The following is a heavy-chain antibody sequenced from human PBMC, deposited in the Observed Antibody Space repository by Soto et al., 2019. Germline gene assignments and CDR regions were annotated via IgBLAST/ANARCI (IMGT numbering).Heavy chain of an antibody. CDR2: IYPGDSDT. V-gene: IGHV5-51*01. D-gene: IGHD3-10*01. Sequence: GESLKISCKGSGYSFTSYWIGWVRQMPGKGLEWMGIIYPGDSDTRYSPSFQGQVTISADKSISTAYLQWSSLKASDTAMYYCARAKNIPAGEGVFDYWGQGTLVTVSS. CDR1: GYSFTSYW. J-gene: IGHJ4*02. CDR3: ARAKNIPAGEGVFDY.